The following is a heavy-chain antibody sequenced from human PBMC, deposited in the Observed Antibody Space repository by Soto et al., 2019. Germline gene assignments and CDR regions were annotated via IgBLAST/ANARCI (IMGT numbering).Heavy chain of an antibody. CDR1: GDTLTTDG. CDR3: ARVPPGYCSGGTCFWYYFDY. Sequence: SVKVSCKAAGDTLTTDGIGWVRQAPGQGLEWMGGIIPIFDKTYYSEKFQDRVTITADKSTSTAYMELSGLRSDDTAVYYCARVPPGYCSGGTCFWYYFDYWGQGTRVTVSS. J-gene: IGHJ4*02. D-gene: IGHD2-15*01. CDR2: IIPIFDKT. V-gene: IGHV1-69*06.